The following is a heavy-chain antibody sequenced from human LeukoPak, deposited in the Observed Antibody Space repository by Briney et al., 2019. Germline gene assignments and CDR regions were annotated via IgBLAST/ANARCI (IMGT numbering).Heavy chain of an antibody. CDR1: GFTFDDYA. Sequence: GGSLRLSCAASGFTFDDYAMHWVRQAPGKGLEWVSGISWNSGSIGYADSVKGRFTISRDNAKNSLYLQMNSLRAEDTAVYYCAMLPGIGAYCGGEFYSAFDPWGQGTLVTVSS. J-gene: IGHJ5*02. CDR3: AMLPGIGAYCGGEFYSAFDP. CDR2: ISWNSGSI. D-gene: IGHD2-21*01. V-gene: IGHV3-9*01.